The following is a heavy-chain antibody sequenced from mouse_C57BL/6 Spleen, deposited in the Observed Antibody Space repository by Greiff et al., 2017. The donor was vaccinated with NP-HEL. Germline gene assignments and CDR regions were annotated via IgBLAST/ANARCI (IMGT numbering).Heavy chain of an antibody. J-gene: IGHJ4*01. CDR1: GYSFTDYN. CDR3: ARGDGYDDYYAMDY. CDR2: INPNYGTT. Sequence: QLVESGPELVKPGASVKISCKASGYSFTDYNMNWVKQSNGKSLEWIGVINPNYGTTSYNQKFKGKATLTVDQSSSTAYMQLNSLTSEDSAVYYCARGDGYDDYYAMDYWGQGTSVTVSS. V-gene: IGHV1-39*01. D-gene: IGHD2-2*01.